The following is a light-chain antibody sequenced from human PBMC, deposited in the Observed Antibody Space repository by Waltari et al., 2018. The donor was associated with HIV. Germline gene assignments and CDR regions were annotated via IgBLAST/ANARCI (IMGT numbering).Light chain of an antibody. V-gene: IGKV1-9*01. CDR1: QGISSY. CDR2: AAS. CDR3: QQLNSYPPWT. J-gene: IGKJ1*01. Sequence: DIQLTQSPSFLPASVGYRVTITCRASQGISSYLAWYQQKPGKAPKLLIYAASTLQSGVPSRFSGSGSETEFTLTISSLQPEDFATYYCQQLNSYPPWTFGQGTKVEIK.